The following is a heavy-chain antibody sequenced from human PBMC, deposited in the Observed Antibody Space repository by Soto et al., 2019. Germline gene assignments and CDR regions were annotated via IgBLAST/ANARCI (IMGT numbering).Heavy chain of an antibody. CDR3: ARRQYCSSTSCPYNWFDP. J-gene: IGHJ5*02. Sequence: SETLSLTCTVSGGSISSSSYYWGWIRQPPGKGLEWIGSIYYSGSTYYNPSLKSRVTISEDTSKNQFSLKLSSVTAADTAVYYCARRQYCSSTSCPYNWFDPWGQGTLVTVSS. D-gene: IGHD2-2*01. CDR1: GGSISSSSYY. V-gene: IGHV4-39*01. CDR2: IYYSGST.